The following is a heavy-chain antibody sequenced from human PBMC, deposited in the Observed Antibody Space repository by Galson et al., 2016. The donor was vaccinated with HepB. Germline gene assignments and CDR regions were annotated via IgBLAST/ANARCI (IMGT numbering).Heavy chain of an antibody. D-gene: IGHD4-17*01. Sequence: SLRLSCAASGFTFSGSAMHWVRQASGKGLEWVGRIRSKANSYATAYAASVKGRFTISRDDSKKTAHLQMNSLKTEDTAVYYCTRGDVYDYGDFYNDYWGQGTLVTVSS. J-gene: IGHJ4*02. V-gene: IGHV3-73*01. CDR1: GFTFSGSA. CDR2: IRSKANSYAT. CDR3: TRGDVYDYGDFYNDY.